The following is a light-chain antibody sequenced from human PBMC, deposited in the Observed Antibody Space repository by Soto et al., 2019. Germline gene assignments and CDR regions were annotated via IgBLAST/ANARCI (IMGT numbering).Light chain of an antibody. V-gene: IGKV3-20*01. CDR3: QKYGSSPWT. Sequence: EIVMTQSPGTLAVSPGERATLFCRASQSVRSSLAWYQQKPGQAPRLFIYDASTRATGIPDRFSGSGSGTDFTLTISRLEPEDFAVYYCQKYGSSPWTCGQGTKVDIK. J-gene: IGKJ1*01. CDR2: DAS. CDR1: QSVRSS.